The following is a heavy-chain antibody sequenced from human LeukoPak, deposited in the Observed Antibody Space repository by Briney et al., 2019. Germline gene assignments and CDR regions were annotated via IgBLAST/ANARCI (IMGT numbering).Heavy chain of an antibody. CDR1: GGTLSSYA. Sequence: ASVKVSCKASGGTLSSYAISWVRQAPGQGLEWMGGIIPIFGTANYAQKFQGRVTITADESTSTAYMELSSLRSEDTAVYYCARGRITMDRIYNYYYYMDVWGKGTTVTISS. D-gene: IGHD3-10*01. CDR3: ARGRITMDRIYNYYYYMDV. CDR2: IIPIFGTA. J-gene: IGHJ6*03. V-gene: IGHV1-69*01.